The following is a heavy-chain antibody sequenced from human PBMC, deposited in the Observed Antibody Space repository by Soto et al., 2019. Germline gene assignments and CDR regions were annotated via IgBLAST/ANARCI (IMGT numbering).Heavy chain of an antibody. Sequence: PSETLSLTCAVSGGSISSGGYSWSWIRQPPGKGLEWIGYIYHSGSTYYNPSLKSRVTISVDRSKNQFSLKLSSVTAADTAVYYCARGRPGGYCSGGRCPQGRGWFDPWGQGTLVTVSS. D-gene: IGHD2-15*01. CDR2: IYHSGST. CDR1: GGSISSGGYS. J-gene: IGHJ5*02. V-gene: IGHV4-30-2*01. CDR3: ARGRPGGYCSGGRCPQGRGWFDP.